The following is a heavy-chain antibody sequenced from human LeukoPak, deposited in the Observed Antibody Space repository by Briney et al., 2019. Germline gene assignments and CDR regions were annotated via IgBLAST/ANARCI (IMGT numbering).Heavy chain of an antibody. Sequence: PSETLSLTCTVPGGSISSYYWSWIRQPPGKGLEWIGYIYYSGSTNYSPSLKSRVTISVDTSKNQFSLKLSSVTAADTAVYYCARVVDSSGWDYYYYYMDVWGKGTTVTVSS. J-gene: IGHJ6*03. CDR1: GGSISSYY. CDR3: ARVVDSSGWDYYYYYMDV. D-gene: IGHD6-19*01. CDR2: IYYSGST. V-gene: IGHV4-59*01.